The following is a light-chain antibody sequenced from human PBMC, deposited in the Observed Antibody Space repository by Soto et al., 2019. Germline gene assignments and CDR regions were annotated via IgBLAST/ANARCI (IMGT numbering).Light chain of an antibody. CDR2: AAS. CDR3: QHLYSYPIT. J-gene: IGKJ5*01. Sequence: DIQLTQSPSFLSASVGDRVTITCRASQGINSYLAWYQQKPGKAPKLMIYAASTLESGVPSRFSGSGSGTECTLTITSLQPEDVATYYCQHLYSYPITFGQGTRLEIK. CDR1: QGINSY. V-gene: IGKV1-9*01.